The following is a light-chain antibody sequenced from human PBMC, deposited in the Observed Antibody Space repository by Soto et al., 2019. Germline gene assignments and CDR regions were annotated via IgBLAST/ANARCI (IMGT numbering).Light chain of an antibody. CDR1: NIGSKG. V-gene: IGLV3-21*04. CDR3: QVWDSGSAHVV. Sequence: SYELTQPPSVSVAPGKTASISCGGNNIGSKGVHWYQQKPGQALVLVIYSDTDLPPVIPERFSGSNSATLATLTISRVEAGDEADYYCQVWDSGSAHVVFGGGTKRTVL. CDR2: SDT. J-gene: IGLJ2*01.